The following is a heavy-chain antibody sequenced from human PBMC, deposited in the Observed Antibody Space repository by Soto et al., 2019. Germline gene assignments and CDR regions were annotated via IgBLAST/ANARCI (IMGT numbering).Heavy chain of an antibody. Sequence: SETLSLTCAVSGGSISSNNWWDWVRQPPGKGLEWIGEIHHSGSTNYSPALRSRVTISVDKSKDQFSLKLNSVTAADTAVYYCARARQYCSSSSCYLDPWGQGTLVTVSS. V-gene: IGHV4-4*02. CDR1: GGSISSNNW. CDR2: IHHSGST. D-gene: IGHD2-2*01. CDR3: ARARQYCSSSSCYLDP. J-gene: IGHJ5*02.